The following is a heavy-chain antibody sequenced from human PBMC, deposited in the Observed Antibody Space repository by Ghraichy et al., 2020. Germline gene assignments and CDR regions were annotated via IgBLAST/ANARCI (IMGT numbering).Heavy chain of an antibody. V-gene: IGHV4-31*03. Sequence: SETLSLTCTVSGGSISSGGYYWSWIRQHPGKGLEWIGYIYYSGSTYYNPSLKSRVTISVDTSKNQFSLKLSSVTAAYTAVYYCARGTTTVVTPFDYWGQGTLVTVSS. CDR1: GGSISSGGYY. D-gene: IGHD4-23*01. CDR2: IYYSGST. J-gene: IGHJ4*02. CDR3: ARGTTTVVTPFDY.